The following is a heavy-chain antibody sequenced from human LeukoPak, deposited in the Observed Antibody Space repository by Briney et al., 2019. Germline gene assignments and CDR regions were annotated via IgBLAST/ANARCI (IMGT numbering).Heavy chain of an antibody. D-gene: IGHD3-16*01. CDR3: VRGSTFWGQ. CDR2: ISSNGGKK. V-gene: IGHV3-30-3*01. CDR1: GFTLSVSA. Sequence: GGSLRLSCAASGFTLSVSAMHWVRQAPGRGLEWVAVISSNGGKKYYADSVKGRFTISRDNAKNFLYLQMNSLRADDRALYCCVRGSTFWGQWGQGILVTVSS. J-gene: IGHJ4*02.